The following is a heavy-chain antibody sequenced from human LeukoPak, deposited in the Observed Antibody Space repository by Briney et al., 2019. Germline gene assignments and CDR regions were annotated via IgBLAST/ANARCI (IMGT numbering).Heavy chain of an antibody. Sequence: SQTLSLTCAVSGDSASSNSAAWNWIRQSPSRGLEWLRRTYYRSKWYNDYAVSVKSRITINPDTSKNQFSLQLNSVTPEDTAVYYCARRDTGVAVAGNGAFDIWGQGTMVTVSS. V-gene: IGHV6-1*01. CDR3: ARRDTGVAVAGNGAFDI. CDR1: GDSASSNSAA. D-gene: IGHD6-19*01. J-gene: IGHJ3*02. CDR2: TYYRSKWYN.